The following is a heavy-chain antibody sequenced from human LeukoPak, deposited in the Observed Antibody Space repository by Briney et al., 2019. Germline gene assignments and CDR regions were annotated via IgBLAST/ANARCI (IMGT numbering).Heavy chain of an antibody. CDR1: GFTVSNNY. D-gene: IGHD3-10*01. CDR3: ARDYYGSGSYQFDY. J-gene: IGHJ4*02. CDR2: IHRGETT. V-gene: IGHV3-66*01. Sequence: PRGSLRLSCAASGFTVSNNYMNWVRQAPGKGLEWVSAIHRGETTHYADSVKGRFTISRDNSKNTLYLQMNDLRAEDTAVYYCARDYYGSGSYQFDYWGQGTLVTVSS.